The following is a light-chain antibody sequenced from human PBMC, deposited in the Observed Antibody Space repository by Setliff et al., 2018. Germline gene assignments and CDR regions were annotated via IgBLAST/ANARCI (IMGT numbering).Light chain of an antibody. V-gene: IGLV2-14*01. Sequence: QSVLTQPASVSGSPGQSITISCTGTSSDIGGYKYVSWCQQHPGKAPKLMIYEVIKRPSGVSNRFSGSKSGNTASLTISGLQAEDEADYYCLSYTNSDTVVSGTGTKVTVL. CDR2: EVI. CDR1: SSDIGGYKY. CDR3: LSYTNSDTVV. J-gene: IGLJ1*01.